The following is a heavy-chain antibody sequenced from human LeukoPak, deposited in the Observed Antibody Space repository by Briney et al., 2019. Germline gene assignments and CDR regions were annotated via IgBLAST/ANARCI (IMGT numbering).Heavy chain of an antibody. CDR1: GYTFTSYG. CDR3: ARSGTYYYDSSNYSPSAFNM. J-gene: IGHJ3*02. V-gene: IGHV1-69*06. CDR2: IIPLFATT. Sequence: SVKVSCKASGYTFTSYGISWVRQAPGQGLEWMGGIIPLFATTNYAQKFQGRVTITADKSTSTAYMDLRSLRSEDTAVYYCARSGTYYYDSSNYSPSAFNMWGQGTLVTVSS. D-gene: IGHD3-22*01.